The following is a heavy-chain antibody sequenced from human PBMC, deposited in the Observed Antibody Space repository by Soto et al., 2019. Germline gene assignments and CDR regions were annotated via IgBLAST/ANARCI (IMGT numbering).Heavy chain of an antibody. J-gene: IGHJ6*02. D-gene: IGHD3-10*01. CDR2: IYYSGST. V-gene: IGHV4-39*01. CDR1: GGSISSSSYY. CDR3: VSSYYGSGSYQRYYYYYGMDV. Sequence: SETLSLTCTVSGGSISSSSYYWGWIRQPPGKGLEWIGSIYYSGSTYYNPSLKSRVTISVDTSKNQFSLKLSSVTAADTAVYYCVSSYYGSGSYQRYYYYYGMDVWGQGTTVTVSS.